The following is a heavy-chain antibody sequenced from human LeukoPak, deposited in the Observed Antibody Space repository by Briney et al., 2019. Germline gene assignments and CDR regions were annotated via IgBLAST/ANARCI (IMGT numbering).Heavy chain of an antibody. J-gene: IGHJ4*02. CDR3: ARRGGSYSHSDF. CDR2: VSPFNGNA. CDR1: GYTFSSYG. Sequence: ASVKDSCKASGYTFSSYGIIWVRQAPGQGLQWMGWVSPFNGNADHAPKLQGRVTMTTDTSTTTAYMELRSLTSDDTAVYYCARRGGSYSHSDFWGQGTRVCVSS. V-gene: IGHV1-18*01. D-gene: IGHD1-26*01.